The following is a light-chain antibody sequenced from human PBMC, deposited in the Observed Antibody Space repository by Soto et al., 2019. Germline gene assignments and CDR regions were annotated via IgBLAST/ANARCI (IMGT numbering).Light chain of an antibody. J-gene: IGLJ3*02. CDR2: LNSDGSH. CDR3: QTWGTGSGV. V-gene: IGLV4-69*01. Sequence: QSVLTQSPSVSASLGASVKLTCTLRSGHSSYAIAWHQQQPDKGPRYLMKLNSDGSHSKGDGIPDRFSGSTSGAERYLIISSLQSEDEADYYCQTWGTGSGVFGGGTKLTVL. CDR1: SGHSSYA.